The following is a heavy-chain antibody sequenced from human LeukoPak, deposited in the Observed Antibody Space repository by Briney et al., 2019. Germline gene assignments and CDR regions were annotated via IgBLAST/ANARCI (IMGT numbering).Heavy chain of an antibody. CDR2: IYSSGST. CDR1: AGSISNYY. V-gene: IGHV4-4*07. J-gene: IGHJ4*02. CDR3: ARELYRGSYGGDY. Sequence: SETLSLTCTGSAGSISNYYWSWIRQPAGKGLEWIGRIYSSGSTTYNPSLESRVTMSVDTSKNQFSLKLTSVTAADTAVYYCARELYRGSYGGDYWGQGTLVTVSS. D-gene: IGHD1-26*01.